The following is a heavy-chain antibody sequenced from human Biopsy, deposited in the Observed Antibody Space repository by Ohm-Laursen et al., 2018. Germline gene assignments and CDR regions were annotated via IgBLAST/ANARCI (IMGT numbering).Heavy chain of an antibody. CDR3: ARDIMNPIGGLVARSDVFDV. D-gene: IGHD3-16*02. CDR1: GYTFIAYN. CDR2: ITPESGGT. V-gene: IGHV1-2*02. Sequence: ASVKVSCKASGYTFIAYNIHWVRQAPGQGLEWMGWITPESGGTDYAQKFRGRVSMTRDTSISTVYMGLKSLTSDDTAVYYCARDIMNPIGGLVARSDVFDVWGQGTMVTVSS. J-gene: IGHJ3*01.